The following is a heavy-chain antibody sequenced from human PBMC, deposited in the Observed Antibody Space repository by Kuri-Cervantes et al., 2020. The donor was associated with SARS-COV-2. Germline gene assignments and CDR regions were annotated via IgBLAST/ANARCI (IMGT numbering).Heavy chain of an antibody. CDR3: ARDQTVVPEFDY. D-gene: IGHD2-2*01. Sequence: GGSLRLSCAASGFTFSSYWMSWVRQAPGKGLEWVANIKQDGSEKYYVDSVKGRFTISRDNAKNSLYLQMNRLRAENTAVYYGARDQTVVPEFDYWGQGTLVTVSS. V-gene: IGHV3-7*01. J-gene: IGHJ4*02. CDR2: IKQDGSEK. CDR1: GFTFSSYW.